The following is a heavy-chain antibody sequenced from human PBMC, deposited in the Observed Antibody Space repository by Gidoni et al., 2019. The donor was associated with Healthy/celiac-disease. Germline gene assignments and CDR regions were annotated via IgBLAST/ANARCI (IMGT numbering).Heavy chain of an antibody. CDR3: ARGHLGYCSSTSCYLD. Sequence: QVQLVQSGAAVKKPGSSVQVSCKAPGGTFSSYAISWVRQAPGQGLEWMGGIIPIFGTANYAQKCQGRVTITADESTSTAYMELSSLRSEDTAVYYCARGHLGYCSSTSCYLDWGQGTLVTVSS. CDR2: IIPIFGTA. CDR1: GGTFSSYA. D-gene: IGHD2-2*01. V-gene: IGHV1-69*01. J-gene: IGHJ4*02.